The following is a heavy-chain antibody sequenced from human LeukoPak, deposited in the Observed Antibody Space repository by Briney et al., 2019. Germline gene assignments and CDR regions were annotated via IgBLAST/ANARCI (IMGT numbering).Heavy chain of an antibody. Sequence: PGGSLRLSCAASGFTFSSYWMNWVRQAPGKGLEWVADIKGGGGDKYYADSVEGRFTISRDNAKNTVYLQMNSLRAEDTAVYYCAGRSRWLMDCWGQGTLLTVSS. CDR2: IKGGGGDK. J-gene: IGHJ4*02. CDR3: AGRSRWLMDC. D-gene: IGHD5-24*01. V-gene: IGHV3-7*03. CDR1: GFTFSSYW.